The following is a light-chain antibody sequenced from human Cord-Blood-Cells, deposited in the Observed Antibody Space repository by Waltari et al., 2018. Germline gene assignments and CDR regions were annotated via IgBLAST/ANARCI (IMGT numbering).Light chain of an antibody. CDR3: QQYGSSPRT. J-gene: IGKJ1*01. CDR2: GAS. Sequence: DMVLTQPPGTRSFSPGQRATLSCRASQSVSSSYLAWYQQKPGQAPRLLIYGASSRATGIPDRFSGSGSGTDFTLTISRLEPEDFAVYYCQQYGSSPRTFGQGTKVEIK. CDR1: QSVSSSY. V-gene: IGKV3-20*01.